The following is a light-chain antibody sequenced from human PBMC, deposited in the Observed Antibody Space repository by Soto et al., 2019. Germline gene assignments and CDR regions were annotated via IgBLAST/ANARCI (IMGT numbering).Light chain of an antibody. Sequence: QSVLTQPPSASGTPGQRVTISCSGSSSNIGSNTVNWYQQLPGTAPKLLIYSNNQRPSGVPDRFSGSKSGTSASLAISGLQSEDEADYYCAAWDDSLIWVVFGGGTKLTVL. V-gene: IGLV1-44*01. CDR2: SNN. CDR1: SSNIGSNT. J-gene: IGLJ2*01. CDR3: AAWDDSLIWVV.